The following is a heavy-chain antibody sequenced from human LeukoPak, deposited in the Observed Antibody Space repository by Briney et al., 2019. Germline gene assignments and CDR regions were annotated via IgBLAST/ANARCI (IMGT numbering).Heavy chain of an antibody. J-gene: IGHJ4*02. CDR3: ATLRSGSCWN. CDR1: GGSISSSNNY. V-gene: IGHV4-39*07. D-gene: IGHD2-15*01. Sequence: SETLSLTSSVSGGSISSSNNYWGWIRQPPGKGLEWIGSIYYSGSTYYNPALKSRVTISVDTPKNQFSLKLSSVTAADTAVYYCATLRSGSCWNWGQGTLVSVSS. CDR2: IYYSGST.